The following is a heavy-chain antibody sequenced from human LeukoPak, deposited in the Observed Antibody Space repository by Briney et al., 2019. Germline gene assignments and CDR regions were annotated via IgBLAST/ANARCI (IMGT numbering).Heavy chain of an antibody. V-gene: IGHV3-30*04. D-gene: IGHD1-26*01. J-gene: IGHJ4*02. CDR1: GFTFSSYA. CDR3: ARASGSYDHYFDY. CDR2: ISYDGSNK. Sequence: GRSLRLSCAASGFTFSSYAMHWVRQAPGKGLEWVAVISYDGSNKYYADSVKGRFTISRDNSKNTLYLQMNSLRAEDAAVYYCARASGSYDHYFDYWGQGTLVTVSS.